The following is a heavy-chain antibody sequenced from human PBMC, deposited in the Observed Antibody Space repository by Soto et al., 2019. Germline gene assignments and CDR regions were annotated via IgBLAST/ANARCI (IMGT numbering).Heavy chain of an antibody. J-gene: IGHJ4*02. CDR3: ARLALGYCSGGSCYSVAEVDY. V-gene: IGHV4-39*01. CDR2: IYYSGST. CDR1: GGSISSSSYY. Sequence: QLQLQESGPGLVKPSETLSLTCTVSGGSISSSSYYWGWIRQPPGKGLEWIGSIYYSGSTYYNPSLKSRVTISVDTSKKQFSLKLSSVTAADTAVYYCARLALGYCSGGSCYSVAEVDYWGQGTLVTVSS. D-gene: IGHD2-15*01.